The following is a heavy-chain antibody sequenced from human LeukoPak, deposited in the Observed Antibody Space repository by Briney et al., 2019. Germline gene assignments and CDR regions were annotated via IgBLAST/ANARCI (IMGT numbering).Heavy chain of an antibody. J-gene: IGHJ4*02. CDR2: INQSGST. D-gene: IGHD6-19*01. Sequence: SETLSLTCAVYGGSFNGSYWSWIRQAPGKGLEWIGEINQSGSTNYNPSLKSRVTISVDTSKNQFSLKLSSVTAADTAVYYCARGVGSGWYFYWGQGTLVTVSS. CDR3: ARGVGSGWYFY. CDR1: GGSFNGSY. V-gene: IGHV4-34*01.